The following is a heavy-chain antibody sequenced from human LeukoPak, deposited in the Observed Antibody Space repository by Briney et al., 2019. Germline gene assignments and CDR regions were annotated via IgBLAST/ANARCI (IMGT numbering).Heavy chain of an antibody. J-gene: IGHJ4*02. D-gene: IGHD1-26*01. CDR3: ARELSGSYYANFDY. CDR2: ISYDGSNK. Sequence: GGSLRLSCAASGFTFSSYAMHWVRQAPGKGLEWVAVISYDGSNKYYADSVKGRFTISRDNSKNTLYLQMNSLRAEDTAVYYCARELSGSYYANFDYWGQGILVTVSS. V-gene: IGHV3-30*04. CDR1: GFTFSSYA.